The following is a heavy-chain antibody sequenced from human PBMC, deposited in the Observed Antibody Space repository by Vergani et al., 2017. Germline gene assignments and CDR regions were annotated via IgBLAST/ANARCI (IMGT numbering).Heavy chain of an antibody. Sequence: QVQLVQSGAEVKKPGSSVKVSCKASGGTFSSYAISWVRQAPGQGLEWMGGIIPIFGTANYAQKFQGRVTITADASTSTAYMELSSLRSEDTAVYYCARDGVAAAGTRDYYYYMDVWGKGTTVTVSS. CDR3: ARDGVAAAGTRDYYYYMDV. D-gene: IGHD6-13*01. CDR1: GGTFSSYA. J-gene: IGHJ6*03. CDR2: IIPIFGTA. V-gene: IGHV1-69*01.